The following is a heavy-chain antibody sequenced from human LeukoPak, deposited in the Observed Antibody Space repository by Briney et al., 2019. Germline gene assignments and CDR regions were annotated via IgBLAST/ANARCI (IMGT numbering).Heavy chain of an antibody. CDR3: ASQTPYYDILTGYYNLPYDY. CDR2: IYYSGST. V-gene: IGHV4-59*01. CDR1: GGSISSYY. J-gene: IGHJ4*02. D-gene: IGHD3-9*01. Sequence: PSETLSLTCTVSGGSISSYYWSWIRQPPGKGLEWIGYIYYSGSTNYNPSLKSRVTISVDTSKNQFSLKLSSVTAADTAVYYCASQTPYYDILTGYYNLPYDYWGQGTLVTVSS.